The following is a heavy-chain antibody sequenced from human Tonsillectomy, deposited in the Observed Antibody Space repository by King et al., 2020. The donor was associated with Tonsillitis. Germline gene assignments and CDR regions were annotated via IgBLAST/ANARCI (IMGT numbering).Heavy chain of an antibody. V-gene: IGHV1-8*01. J-gene: IGHJ6*02. CDR3: ARVSLTYCSGTCCYAYYYYGMDV. CDR1: GYTFTRYD. CDR2: MNPNSGNT. D-gene: IGHD2-2*01. Sequence: VQLVESGAEVKKPGASVNVSCTASGYTFTRYDVNWVRQATGQGLEWMGWMNPNSGNTGYAQQFQGRVTMTRNTSISTAYMELSSLRSEDAAVYYCARVSLTYCSGTCCYAYYYYGMDVWGQGTTVTVSS.